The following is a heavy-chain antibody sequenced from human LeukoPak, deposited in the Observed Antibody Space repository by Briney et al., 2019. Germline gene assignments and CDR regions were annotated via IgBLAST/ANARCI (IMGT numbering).Heavy chain of an antibody. V-gene: IGHV4-59*01. D-gene: IGHD5-24*01. CDR2: IYYSGST. J-gene: IGHJ6*02. Sequence: SETLSLTCAVYGGSISSYYWSWIRQPPGKGLEWIGYIYYSGSTNYNPSLKSRVTISVDTSKNQFSLKLSSVTAADTAVYYCARVRDGYNYYYYYYGMDVWGQGTTVTVSS. CDR1: GGSISSYY. CDR3: ARVRDGYNYYYYYYGMDV.